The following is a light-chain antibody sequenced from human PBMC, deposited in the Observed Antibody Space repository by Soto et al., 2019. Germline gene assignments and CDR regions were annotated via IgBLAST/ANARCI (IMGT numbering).Light chain of an antibody. CDR1: NSDVGGYNY. V-gene: IGLV2-14*03. J-gene: IGLJ1*01. Sequence: QSVLTQPASVSGSPGQSITISCTGSNSDVGGYNYVSWYQQHPGKAPKLLIYEVSNRPSGVSDRFSGSKSGSTASLTISGLQADDEADYYCTSWTTNNIPYAFGTGTKVTVL. CDR2: EVS. CDR3: TSWTTNNIPYA.